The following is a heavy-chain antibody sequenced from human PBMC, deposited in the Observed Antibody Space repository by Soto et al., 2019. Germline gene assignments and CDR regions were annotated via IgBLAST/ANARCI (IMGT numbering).Heavy chain of an antibody. CDR2: ISSSSSYI. J-gene: IGHJ4*02. CDR3: ARDLFHGDYEAHCSTLY. Sequence: PGGSLRLSCAASGFTFSSYSMNWVRQAPGKGLEWVSSISSSSSYIYYADSVKGRFTISRDNAKNSLYLQMNSLRAEDTAVYYCARDLFHGDYEAHCSTLYRCPATLVPVSS. CDR1: GFTFSSYS. D-gene: IGHD4-17*01. V-gene: IGHV3-21*01.